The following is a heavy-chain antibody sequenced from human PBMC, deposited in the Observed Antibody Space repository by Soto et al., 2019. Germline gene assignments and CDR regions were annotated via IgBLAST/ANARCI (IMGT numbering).Heavy chain of an antibody. J-gene: IGHJ4*02. CDR1: GYTFSSYG. CDR2: ISSDGSKK. D-gene: IGHD6-19*01. Sequence: QVQLVESGGGVVQPGRSLRLSCAASGYTFSSYGMYWVRQAPGTGLEWVAVISSDGSKKYYVDSVKGRFSISRDDSKNTVYLQMNTLRGEDTAVYYCTRDQSSAFHHWGQGTLVTVSS. CDR3: TRDQSSAFHH. V-gene: IGHV3-30*03.